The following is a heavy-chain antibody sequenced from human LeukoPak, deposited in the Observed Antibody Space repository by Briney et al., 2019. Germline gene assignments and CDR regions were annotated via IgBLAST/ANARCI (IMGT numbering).Heavy chain of an antibody. V-gene: IGHV3-30-3*01. Sequence: PGGSLRLSCAASGFTFSSYAMHWVRQAPGKGLEWVAVISYDGSNKYYADSVKGRFTISRDNSKNTLYPQMNSLRAEDTAVYYCARGYSYGSAYFDYWGQGTLVTVSS. D-gene: IGHD5-18*01. CDR2: ISYDGSNK. CDR1: GFTFSSYA. J-gene: IGHJ4*02. CDR3: ARGYSYGSAYFDY.